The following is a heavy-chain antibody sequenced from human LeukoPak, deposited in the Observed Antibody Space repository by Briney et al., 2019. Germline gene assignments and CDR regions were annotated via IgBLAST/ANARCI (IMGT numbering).Heavy chain of an antibody. CDR3: ARFDCSSTSCYTYYYYGMDV. J-gene: IGHJ6*02. CDR2: ISSRSRYI. D-gene: IGHD2-2*02. V-gene: IGHV3-21*01. CDR1: GFTFSSYS. Sequence: GGSLRLSCAASGFTFSSYSMNGVRQAPGKGREWVSSISSRSRYIYYADSVKGRFTLPRDNAKNSLYLQMNSLRAEDTAVYYCARFDCSSTSCYTYYYYGMDVWGQGTTVTVSS.